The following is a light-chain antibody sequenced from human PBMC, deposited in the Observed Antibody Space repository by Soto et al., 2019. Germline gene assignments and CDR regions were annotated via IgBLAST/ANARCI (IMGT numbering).Light chain of an antibody. CDR3: QQRTNWLLT. CDR1: QSVDKY. Sequence: EIVLTQSPATLSFSPGERATLSCRASQSVDKYLVWYQQKPGQAPRLLIYDASSRATGIPARFSGSGSGTDFTLYITSLEPEDFAVYYCQQRTNWLLTFGGGTKLEIK. CDR2: DAS. J-gene: IGKJ4*01. V-gene: IGKV3-11*01.